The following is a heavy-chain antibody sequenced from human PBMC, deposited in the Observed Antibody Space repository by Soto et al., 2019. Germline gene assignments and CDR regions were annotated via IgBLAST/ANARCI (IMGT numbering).Heavy chain of an antibody. CDR2: IKQDGSEQ. V-gene: IGHV3-7*01. Sequence: EVQLVESGGGLVQPGGSVRLACAASGFTFNSYWMNWVRQVPGKGLEWVANIKQDGSEQYYVDSVRGRFSVSRDNANNLMYLQMSSLRAEDTAVYYCVRGLTAGVFYDHTWGGYLPKTYGLDVWGQGTAVTVSS. CDR1: GFTFNSYW. CDR3: VRGLTAGVFYDHTWGGYLPKTYGLDV. J-gene: IGHJ6*02. D-gene: IGHD3-16*02.